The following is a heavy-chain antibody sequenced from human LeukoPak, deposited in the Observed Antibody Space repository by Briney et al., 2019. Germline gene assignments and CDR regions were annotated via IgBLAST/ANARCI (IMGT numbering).Heavy chain of an antibody. V-gene: IGHV3-7*05. D-gene: IGHD1-1*01. CDR1: GFTFSSYW. J-gene: IGHJ4*02. CDR3: ARDSPAGRTYFDY. Sequence: GGSLRLSCAASGFTFSSYWMSWDRQAPGKGLEWVANIKQDGSEKYYVDSVKGRFTISRDNAKNSLYLQMNSLRAEDTAVYYCARDSPAGRTYFDYWGQGTLVTVSS. CDR2: IKQDGSEK.